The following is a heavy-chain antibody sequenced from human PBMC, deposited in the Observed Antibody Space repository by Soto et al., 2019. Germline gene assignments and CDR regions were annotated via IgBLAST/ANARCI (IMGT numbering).Heavy chain of an antibody. V-gene: IGHV1-24*01. CDR3: ATAPTPPQTKIVVVPAALDY. J-gene: IGHJ4*02. Sequence: GASVKVSCKVSGYTLTELSMHWVRQAPGKGLEWMGGFDPEDGETIYAQKYQGRVTMTEETSTDTTYMELSSLRSEDTAVYYCATAPTPPQTKIVVVPAALDYWGQGTLVTVSS. CDR2: FDPEDGET. D-gene: IGHD2-2*01. CDR1: GYTLTELS.